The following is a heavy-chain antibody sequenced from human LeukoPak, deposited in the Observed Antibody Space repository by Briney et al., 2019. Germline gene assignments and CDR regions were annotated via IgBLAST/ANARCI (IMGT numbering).Heavy chain of an antibody. CDR3: AKSYDYIWGSYRFNWFDS. J-gene: IGHJ5*01. V-gene: IGHV3-23*01. Sequence: PGGSLRLSCAASGFTFSSYWMSWVRQAPGKGLEWVSAISGSGGSTYYADSVKGRFTISRDNSKNTLYLQMNSLRAEDTAVYYCAKSYDYIWGSYRFNWFDSWGQGTLVTVSS. D-gene: IGHD3-16*02. CDR2: ISGSGGST. CDR1: GFTFSSYW.